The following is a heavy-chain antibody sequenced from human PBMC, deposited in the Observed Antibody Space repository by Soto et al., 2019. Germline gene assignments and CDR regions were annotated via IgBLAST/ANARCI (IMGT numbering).Heavy chain of an antibody. CDR1: GCTFSSYA. CDR2: ISGSGGST. Sequence: GGSLRLSCAASGCTFSSYAMSWVRQAPGKGLEWVSAISGSGGSTYYADSVKGRFTISRDNSKNTLYLQMNSLRAEDTAVYYCAKYVSRAVAGTGYFDYWGQGTLVTVSS. D-gene: IGHD6-19*01. CDR3: AKYVSRAVAGTGYFDY. J-gene: IGHJ4*02. V-gene: IGHV3-23*01.